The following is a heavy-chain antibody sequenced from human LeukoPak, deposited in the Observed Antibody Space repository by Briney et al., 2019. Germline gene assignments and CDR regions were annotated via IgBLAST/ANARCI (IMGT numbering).Heavy chain of an antibody. V-gene: IGHV1-18*01. CDR2: ISAYNGNT. CDR3: ARVPTYSGYDYTSDY. J-gene: IGHJ4*02. CDR1: GYTFTSYG. Sequence: ASVKVSCKASGYTFTSYGISWGRQAPGQGLEWRGWISAYNGNTNYAQKLQGRVTMTTDTSTSTAYMELRSLRSDDTAVYYCARVPTYSGYDYTSDYRGQGTLVTVSS. D-gene: IGHD5-12*01.